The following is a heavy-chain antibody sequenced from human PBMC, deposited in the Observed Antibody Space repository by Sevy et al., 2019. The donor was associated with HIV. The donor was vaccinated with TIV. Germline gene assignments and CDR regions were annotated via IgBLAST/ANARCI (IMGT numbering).Heavy chain of an antibody. Sequence: SETLSLTCTVSGASMRSSHYWGWIRQPPGKGLEWIASAYNGGTTYYNPSLKTRVTISVDTSKNQFSLRLASVTAADTAVYYCARRPQWLGPSFDSWGQGTLVTVSS. J-gene: IGHJ4*02. CDR1: GASMRSSHY. CDR3: ARRPQWLGPSFDS. CDR2: AYNGGTT. V-gene: IGHV4-39*01. D-gene: IGHD6-19*01.